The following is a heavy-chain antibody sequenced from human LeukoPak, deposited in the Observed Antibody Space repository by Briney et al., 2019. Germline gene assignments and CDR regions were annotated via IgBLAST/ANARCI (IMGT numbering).Heavy chain of an antibody. V-gene: IGHV3-21*01. D-gene: IGHD1-26*01. J-gene: IGHJ4*02. CDR3: AKDRLVGGSDRHPLDY. CDR2: ISRSGDYI. CDR1: GFTFSSYT. Sequence: PGGSLRLSCAASGFTFSSYTMTWVRQAPGKGLEWVSSISRSGDYIFYADSVRGRFTISRDNAKNSLYLQMTSHRAEDTAVYYCAKDRLVGGSDRHPLDYRGQGTLVTVSS.